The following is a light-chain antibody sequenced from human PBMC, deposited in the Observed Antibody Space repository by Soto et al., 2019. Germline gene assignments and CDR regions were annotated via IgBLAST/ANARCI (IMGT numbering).Light chain of an antibody. CDR3: ISYTDGQSYL. V-gene: IGLV2-14*03. CDR1: ISDIGSYDH. J-gene: IGLJ1*01. CDR2: AVS. Sequence: QFALTQPASVSGSPGQSITISCSGTISDIGSYDHVAWYQQFPGKSPKLMIYAVSDLPSGVSDRFSGSKSGITASLTISGLQTEDEADYYCISYTDGQSYLFGTGTKVTVL.